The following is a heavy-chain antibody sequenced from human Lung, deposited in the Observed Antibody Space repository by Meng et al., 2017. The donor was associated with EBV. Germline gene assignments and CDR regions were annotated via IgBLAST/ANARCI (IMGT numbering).Heavy chain of an antibody. D-gene: IGHD6-13*01. CDR1: RYTFTSYD. CDR2: MSPNSDNT. Sequence: LVQSGAGVKKTGASVKDSRKASRYTFTSYDINWVRQATGQGLGWLGWMSPNSDNTGYAQKFQGRVTMTRNTSISTAYVELSSLRSDDTAVYYCAASSSSWYQNWFDPWGQGTLVTVSS. V-gene: IGHV1-8*01. CDR3: AASSSSWYQNWFDP. J-gene: IGHJ5*02.